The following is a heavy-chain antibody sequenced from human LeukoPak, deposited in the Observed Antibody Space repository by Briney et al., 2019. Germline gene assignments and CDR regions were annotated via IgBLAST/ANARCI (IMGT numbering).Heavy chain of an antibody. CDR3: ARGRVGAPDVFDI. J-gene: IGHJ3*02. D-gene: IGHD1-26*01. V-gene: IGHV3-23*01. Sequence: GGSLRLSCAASTFAFSSYAMTWVRQAPGKGLEWISSITATGGISYADSVKGRFTISRDNSKSTLSLQMNSLRAEDTAVYYCARGRVGAPDVFDIWGQGTMVTVSS. CDR2: ITATGGI. CDR1: TFAFSSYA.